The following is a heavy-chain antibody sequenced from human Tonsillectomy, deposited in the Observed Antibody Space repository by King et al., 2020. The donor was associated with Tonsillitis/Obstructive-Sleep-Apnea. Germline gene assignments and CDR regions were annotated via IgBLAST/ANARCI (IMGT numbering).Heavy chain of an antibody. CDR2: IYWDDDK. D-gene: IGHD3-10*01. Sequence: ITLKESGPTLMKPTQTLTLTCTFSGFSLSTSGVGVGWIRQPPGKALEWLALIYWDDDKRYSPSLKSRLTITKDTSKNQVVLTMTNMDPVDTATYYCARSQLLYGSGSYSDYWGQGTLVTVSS. V-gene: IGHV2-5*02. CDR1: GFSLSTSGVG. J-gene: IGHJ4*02. CDR3: ARSQLLYGSGSYSDY.